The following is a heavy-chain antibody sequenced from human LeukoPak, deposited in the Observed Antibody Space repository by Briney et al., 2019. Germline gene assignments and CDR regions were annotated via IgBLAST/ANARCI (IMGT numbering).Heavy chain of an antibody. D-gene: IGHD3-10*02. J-gene: IGHJ2*01. Sequence: PSQTLSLICTVSGGSISSGSYYWSWIRQPAGKGLEWIGRIYTSGSTNYNPSLQSRVTISVDTSKNQFSLKLSSVTAADTAVYYCAISSDYYVTPHWYFDLWGRGTLVTVSS. CDR2: IYTSGST. CDR3: AISSDYYVTPHWYFDL. CDR1: GGSISSGSYY. V-gene: IGHV4-61*02.